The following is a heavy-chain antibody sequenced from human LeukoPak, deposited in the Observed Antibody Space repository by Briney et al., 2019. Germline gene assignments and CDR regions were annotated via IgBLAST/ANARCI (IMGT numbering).Heavy chain of an antibody. D-gene: IGHD6-13*01. Sequence: PSETLSLTCTVSGGSISSGSYYWSWIRQPAGKGLEWIGRIYTSGSTNYNPSLKSRVTISVDTSKNQFSLKLSSVTAADTAVYYCARGRSSWPHTNNWFDPWGQGTLVTVSS. V-gene: IGHV4-61*02. CDR2: IYTSGST. CDR3: ARGRSSWPHTNNWFDP. J-gene: IGHJ5*02. CDR1: GGSISSGSYY.